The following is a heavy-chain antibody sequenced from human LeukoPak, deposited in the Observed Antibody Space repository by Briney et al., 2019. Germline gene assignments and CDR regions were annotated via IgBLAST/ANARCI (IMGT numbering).Heavy chain of an antibody. D-gene: IGHD3-3*01. Sequence: GGSLRLSCAASGFRFSSYWMSWLRLAPGKGLEWVANIKQGGNEEYYVDSVKGRFTISRDNAENALYLQMNNLRVEDTAVYYCARTLSTTIFGVDPFDYWGQGTLVTVSS. CDR1: GFRFSSYW. J-gene: IGHJ4*02. V-gene: IGHV3-7*01. CDR3: ARTLSTTIFGVDPFDY. CDR2: IKQGGNEE.